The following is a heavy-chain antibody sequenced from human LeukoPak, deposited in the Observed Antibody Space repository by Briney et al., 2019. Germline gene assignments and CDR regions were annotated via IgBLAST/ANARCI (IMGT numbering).Heavy chain of an antibody. D-gene: IGHD3-10*01. J-gene: IGHJ4*02. CDR1: GFTFSSYG. V-gene: IGHV3-30*18. CDR3: AKDLYYGSGSYYIY. CDR2: ISYDGSNK. Sequence: GGSLRLSCAASGFTFSSYGMHWVRQAPGKGLEWVAVISYDGSNKYYADSVKGRFTISRDNSKNTLYLQMNSLRAEDTAVYYCAKDLYYGSGSYYIYWGQGTLVTVSS.